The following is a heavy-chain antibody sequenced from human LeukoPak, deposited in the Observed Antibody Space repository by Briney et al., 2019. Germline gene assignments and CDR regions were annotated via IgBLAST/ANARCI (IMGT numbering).Heavy chain of an antibody. V-gene: IGHV3-48*02. CDR1: GFTLSNYN. CDR2: ISSSSRTI. CDR3: AREYGSGTPDFDY. D-gene: IGHD3-10*01. Sequence: PGGSLRLSCAASGFTLSNYNMNWVRQAPGKGLEWVSHISSSSRTIYYADSVKGRFTVSRDNAKNSLYLQMNSLRDEDTAVYYCAREYGSGTPDFDYWGQGTLVSVSS. J-gene: IGHJ4*02.